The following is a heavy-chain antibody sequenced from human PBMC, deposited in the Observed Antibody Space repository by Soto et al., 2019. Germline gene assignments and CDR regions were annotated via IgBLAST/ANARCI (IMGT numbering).Heavy chain of an antibody. CDR2: IGTAGDT. Sequence: XVQLVESGGGLVQPGGSLRLSCSASGFTFSSYDMHWVRXXXEKGLEWVSAIGTAGDTNYAGSVKGRFTISRENAKNSXXXXXXXXXXXXXXXXXXXXXXXXXXXXXXGQGTLVTVSS. J-gene: IGHJ4*02. CDR3: XXXXXXXXXXX. V-gene: IGHV3-13*04. CDR1: GFTFSSYD.